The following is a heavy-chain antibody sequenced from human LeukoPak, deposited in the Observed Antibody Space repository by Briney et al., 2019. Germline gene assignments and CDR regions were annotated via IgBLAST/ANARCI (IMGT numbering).Heavy chain of an antibody. CDR2: IYTSGRT. V-gene: IGHV4-4*09. Sequence: SETLSLTYTVSGGSVSTKSWSWIRQPPGEGLEWVGYIYTSGRTSYNPSLRSRVTRSVDTSKNQFSLNLNSVAAADTAVYYCSVAGSWGQGTLVTVSS. J-gene: IGHJ4*02. CDR3: SVAGS. D-gene: IGHD2-15*01. CDR1: GGSVSTKS.